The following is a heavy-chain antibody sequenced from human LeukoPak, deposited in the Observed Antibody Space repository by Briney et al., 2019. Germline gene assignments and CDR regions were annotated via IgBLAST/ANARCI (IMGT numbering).Heavy chain of an antibody. Sequence: GGSLRLSCAASGFTFSNYWMSWVRQAPGKGLEWVSVISNSGGNTYYADSVKGRFTISRDNSKNTLYLQMNSLRAEDTAVYYCAKGAFFDYWGQGTLVTVSS. J-gene: IGHJ4*02. CDR3: AKGAFFDY. V-gene: IGHV3-23*01. CDR2: ISNSGGNT. CDR1: GFTFSNYW.